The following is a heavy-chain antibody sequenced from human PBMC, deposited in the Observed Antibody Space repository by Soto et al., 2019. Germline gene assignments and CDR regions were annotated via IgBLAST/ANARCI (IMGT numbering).Heavy chain of an antibody. CDR1: CYPFTSYC. J-gene: IGHJ6*02. D-gene: IGHD3-9*01. CDR2: ISAYNGNT. Sequence: ASVNFSFKASCYPFTSYCISWVRHAPGQGLEFMGWISAYNGNTNYAQKLQGRVTMTTDTSTSTAYMELRSLRSDDTAVYYCARVLDDILTGTYYYYYGMDVWGQGTTVTVSS. V-gene: IGHV1-18*01. CDR3: ARVLDDILTGTYYYYYGMDV.